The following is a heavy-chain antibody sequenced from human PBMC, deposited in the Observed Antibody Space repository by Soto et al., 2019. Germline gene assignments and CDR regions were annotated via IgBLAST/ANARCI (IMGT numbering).Heavy chain of an antibody. J-gene: IGHJ3*02. CDR3: ARGRIVVVVAATNAFDI. D-gene: IGHD2-15*01. V-gene: IGHV1-46*01. CDR2: INPSGGST. CDR1: GYTFTSYY. Sequence: ASVKVSCKASGYTFTSYYMHWVRQAPGQGLEWMGIINPSGGSTSYAQKFQGRVTMTRDTSTSTVYMELSSLRSEDTAVYYCARGRIVVVVAATNAFDIWGQGTMVTVS.